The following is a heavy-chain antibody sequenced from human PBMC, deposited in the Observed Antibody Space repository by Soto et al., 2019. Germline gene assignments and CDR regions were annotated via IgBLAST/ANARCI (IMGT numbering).Heavy chain of an antibody. J-gene: IGHJ6*02. V-gene: IGHV3-53*01. CDR1: GFSVESDY. Sequence: GGSLRLSCVASGFSVESDYMTWVRQAPGKGLEWVSVIYTTSLAYYADSVKGRFTISRDNSKNTLFLQMNGLRPEDTAVYYYARDSSLTRHGLDVWGQGTTVTVSS. CDR2: IYTTSLA. CDR3: ARDSSLTRHGLDV. D-gene: IGHD4-17*01.